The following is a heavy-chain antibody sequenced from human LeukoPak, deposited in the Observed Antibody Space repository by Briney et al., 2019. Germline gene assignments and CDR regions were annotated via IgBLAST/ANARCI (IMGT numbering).Heavy chain of an antibody. CDR1: GGSFSGYY. CDR2: IYNSGST. V-gene: IGHV4-59*01. Sequence: SETLSLTCAVSGGSFSGYYWSWIRQPPGKGLEWIGYIYNSGSTNYNPSLKSRVTISVDTSKNQFSLKLSSVTAADTAVYYCARGPTNPDWLSGNWFDPWGQGTLVTVSS. CDR3: ARGPTNPDWLSGNWFDP. D-gene: IGHD3-9*01. J-gene: IGHJ5*02.